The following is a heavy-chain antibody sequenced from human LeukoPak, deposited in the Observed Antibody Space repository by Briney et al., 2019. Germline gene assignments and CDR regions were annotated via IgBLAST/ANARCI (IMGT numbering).Heavy chain of an antibody. CDR3: ARHVEVSRFDP. CDR1: GGSISSYY. J-gene: IGHJ5*02. CDR2: IYTSGST. Sequence: SETLSLTCTVSGGSISSYYWSWIRQPPGKGLEWIGYIYTSGSTNYNPSLKSRVTISVDTSKNQFSLKLSSVTAADTAVYYCARHVEVSRFDPWGQGTLVTVSS. V-gene: IGHV4-59*08. D-gene: IGHD3-16*02.